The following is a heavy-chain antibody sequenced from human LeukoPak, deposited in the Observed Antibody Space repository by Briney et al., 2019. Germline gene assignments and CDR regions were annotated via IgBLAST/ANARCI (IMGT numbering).Heavy chain of an antibody. CDR2: IRYDGSKK. J-gene: IGHJ4*02. CDR3: AKDRPPQY. V-gene: IGHV3-30*02. Sequence: GGTLRLSCAASGVTFSSYGMHWVGQAPGKGVEGGGGIRYDGSKKYYADSVKGRFTISRDNTKNRLYLQMNRQRGEDTAGYYCAKDRPPQYWGQGPLVPVSS. CDR1: GVTFSSYG.